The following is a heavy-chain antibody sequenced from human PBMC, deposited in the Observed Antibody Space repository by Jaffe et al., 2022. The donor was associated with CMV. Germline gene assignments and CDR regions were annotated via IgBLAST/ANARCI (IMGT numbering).Heavy chain of an antibody. J-gene: IGHJ4*02. CDR1: GGSISSSTYY. Sequence: QLQLQESGPGLVKPSETLSLTCTVSGGSISSSTYYWGWIRQPPGKGLEWIGSIYYSGSTYYNPSLRSRVTISEDTSKRQFSLKLSSVTAADTAVYYCARTFGDPYYFDLWGQGTLVTVSS. CDR2: IYYSGST. D-gene: IGHD2-21*02. V-gene: IGHV4-39*01. CDR3: ARTFGDPYYFDL.